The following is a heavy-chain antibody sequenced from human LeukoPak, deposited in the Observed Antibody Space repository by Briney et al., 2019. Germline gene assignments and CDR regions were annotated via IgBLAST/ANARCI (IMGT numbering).Heavy chain of an antibody. D-gene: IGHD6-19*01. CDR3: SRGSGWLSVY. Sequence: GGSQRLSCTASGFTIGDYLMSWFRQAPGMGLEWIGFISGGTTEYAASVEGRFTISRDDSTSIAYLQMNSLTTEDTAVYYCSRGSGWLSVYWGQGTLVTVSS. J-gene: IGHJ4*02. CDR2: ISGGTT. CDR1: GFTIGDYL. V-gene: IGHV3-49*03.